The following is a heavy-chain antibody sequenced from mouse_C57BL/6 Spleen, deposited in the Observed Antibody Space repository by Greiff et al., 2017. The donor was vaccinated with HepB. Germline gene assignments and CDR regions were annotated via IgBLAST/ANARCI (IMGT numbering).Heavy chain of an antibody. CDR2: INYDGSST. CDR3: ARVGLLRYFDV. J-gene: IGHJ1*03. CDR1: GFTFSDYY. Sequence: EVMLVESEGGLVQPGRSMKLSCTASGFTFSDYYMAWVRQVPEKGLEWVANINYDGSSTYYLDSLKSRFIISRDNAKNILYLQMSSLKSEDTATYYCARVGLLRYFDVWGTGTTVTVSS. D-gene: IGHD1-1*01. V-gene: IGHV5-16*01.